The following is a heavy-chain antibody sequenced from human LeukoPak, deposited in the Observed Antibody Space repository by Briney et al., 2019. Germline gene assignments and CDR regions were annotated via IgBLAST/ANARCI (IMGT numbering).Heavy chain of an antibody. D-gene: IGHD3-16*02. CDR2: INHSGST. Sequence: SETLSLTCAVYGGSFSGYYWSWIRQPPGKGLDWIGEINHSGSTNYNPSLKSRVTISVDTSKNQFSLKLSSVTAADTAVYYCARVRAIWGSYRYRYYFDYWGQGTLVTVSS. V-gene: IGHV4-34*01. CDR1: GGSFSGYY. CDR3: ARVRAIWGSYRYRYYFDY. J-gene: IGHJ4*02.